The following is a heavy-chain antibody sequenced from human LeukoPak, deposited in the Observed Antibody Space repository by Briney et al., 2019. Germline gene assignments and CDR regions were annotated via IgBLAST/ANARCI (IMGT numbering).Heavy chain of an antibody. Sequence: GGSLRLSCAASGFTFSSYWMSWVRQAPGKGLEWVANIKQDGSEKYYVDSVKGRFTISRDNAKNSLYLQMNSLRAEDTAVYYCARVGQQLDRGCYYYGMDVWGQGTTVTVSS. CDR2: IKQDGSEK. CDR3: ARVGQQLDRGCYYYGMDV. V-gene: IGHV3-7*01. J-gene: IGHJ6*02. D-gene: IGHD6-13*01. CDR1: GFTFSSYW.